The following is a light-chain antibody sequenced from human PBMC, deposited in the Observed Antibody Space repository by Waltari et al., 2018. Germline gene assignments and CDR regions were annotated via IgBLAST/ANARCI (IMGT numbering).Light chain of an antibody. CDR2: RDS. CDR3: QVWDSSTNV. CDR1: NIGSKN. V-gene: IGLV3-9*01. Sequence: SYELTQPLSVSVALGQTARITCGGNNIGSKNVHWYQQKPGQAAGLVIDRDSNRPSGIPGRFSGSNSGNTATLTISGAQAGDEADYYCQVWDSSTNVFGTGTKVTVL. J-gene: IGLJ1*01.